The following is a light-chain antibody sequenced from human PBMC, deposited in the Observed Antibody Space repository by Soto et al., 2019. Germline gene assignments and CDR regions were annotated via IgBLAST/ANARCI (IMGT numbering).Light chain of an antibody. Sequence: DIRMTQSPSTLSSSLGDRVTITCRASQSISGWLAWYQQKPGKAPKLLIYDASSLESGVPSRFSGSGSGTEFTLTISSLQPDDFATYYCQQYNSLATFGQGTKVDI. J-gene: IGKJ1*01. CDR3: QQYNSLAT. V-gene: IGKV1-5*01. CDR2: DAS. CDR1: QSISGW.